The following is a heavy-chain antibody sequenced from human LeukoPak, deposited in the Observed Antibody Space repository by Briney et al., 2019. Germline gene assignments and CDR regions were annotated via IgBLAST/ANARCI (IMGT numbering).Heavy chain of an antibody. V-gene: IGHV2-5*02. CDR1: GFSLSTSGVG. J-gene: IGHJ5*02. CDR2: IYWDDDK. D-gene: IGHD4-11*01. Sequence: SGPTLVKPTQTLTPTCTFSGFSLSTSGVGVGWIRQPPGKALEWLALIYWDDDKRYSPSLKSRLTITKDTSKNQVVLTMTNMDPVDTATYYCAHRMTTVNPRNWFDPWGQGTLVTVSS. CDR3: AHRMTTVNPRNWFDP.